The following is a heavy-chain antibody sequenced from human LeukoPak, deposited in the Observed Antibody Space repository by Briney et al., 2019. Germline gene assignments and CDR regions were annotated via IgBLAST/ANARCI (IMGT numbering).Heavy chain of an antibody. CDR2: IYHSGST. V-gene: IGHV4-4*02. D-gene: IGHD5-18*01. CDR3: ASAAGGYSYGYSGY. J-gene: IGHJ4*02. Sequence: SGTLSLTCAVSGGSISSSNWWSWVRQPPGKGLEWIGEIYHSGSTNYNPSLKSRVTISVDKSKNQFSLKLSSVTAADTAVYYCASAAGGYSYGYSGYWGQGTLATVSS. CDR1: GGSISSSNW.